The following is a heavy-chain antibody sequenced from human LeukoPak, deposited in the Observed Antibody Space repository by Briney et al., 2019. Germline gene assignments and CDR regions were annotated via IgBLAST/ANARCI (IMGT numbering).Heavy chain of an antibody. D-gene: IGHD3-22*01. Sequence: SETLSLTCAVYGGSFSGYYWSWIRQPPGKGLEWIGSIYYSGSTYYNPSLKSRVTISVDTSKNQFSLKLSSVTAADTAVYYCARAEGYDSSGYYRSHTFDYWGQGTLVTVSS. V-gene: IGHV4-34*01. J-gene: IGHJ4*02. CDR1: GGSFSGYY. CDR2: IYYSGST. CDR3: ARAEGYDSSGYYRSHTFDY.